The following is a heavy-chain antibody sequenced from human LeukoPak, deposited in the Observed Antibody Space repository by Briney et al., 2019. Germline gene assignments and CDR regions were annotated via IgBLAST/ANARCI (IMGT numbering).Heavy chain of an antibody. J-gene: IGHJ5*02. CDR1: GGSISSNW. CDR2: INHSGST. Sequence: PSETLSLTCTVSGGSISSNWWSWVRQPPGKRLEWIGEINHSGSTNYNPSLKSRVTISVDKSKNQFSLKLSSVTAADTAVYYCARNFWFDPWGQGTLVTVSS. V-gene: IGHV4-4*02. CDR3: ARNFWFDP.